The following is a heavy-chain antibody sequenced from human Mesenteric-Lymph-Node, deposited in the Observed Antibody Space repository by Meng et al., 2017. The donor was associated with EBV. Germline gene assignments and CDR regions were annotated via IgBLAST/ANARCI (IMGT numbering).Heavy chain of an antibody. V-gene: IGHV6-1*01. J-gene: IGHJ4*01. D-gene: IGHD6-13*01. CDR1: GERLSRNIAT. CDR2: TYYRSKWYN. CDR3: VREDVTADGRLFDF. Sequence: QFQCQESGPGLVKPSQDLAVTCAISGERLSRNIATWKWIRQSPSRGLEWLGRTYYRSKWYNGYAVSVKSRITINPDTSKNQFSLQLNSVTPEDTAIYYCVREDVTADGRLFDFCGQGILVTVSS.